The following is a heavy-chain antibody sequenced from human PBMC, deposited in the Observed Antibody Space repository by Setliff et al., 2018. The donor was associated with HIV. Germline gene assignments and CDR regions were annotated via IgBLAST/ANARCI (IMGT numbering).Heavy chain of an antibody. CDR3: AREAREVRGYYYYYMDV. CDR1: GGSISSSSYY. D-gene: IGHD3-10*01. V-gene: IGHV4-61*01. Sequence: LSLTCTVSGGSISSSSYYWGWIRQPPGKGLEWIGYIYYSGSTNYDPSLKSRVTISVDTSKNQFSLKLSSVTAADTAVYYCAREAREVRGYYYYYMDVWGKGTTVTVSS. CDR2: IYYSGST. J-gene: IGHJ6*03.